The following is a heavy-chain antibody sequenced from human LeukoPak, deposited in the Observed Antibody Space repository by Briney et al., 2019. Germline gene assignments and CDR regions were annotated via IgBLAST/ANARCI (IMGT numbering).Heavy chain of an antibody. CDR1: GGSISSYY. D-gene: IGHD4-17*01. CDR3: ASGPDYGDYLFDY. CDR2: ICYSGST. V-gene: IGHV4-59*08. J-gene: IGHJ4*02. Sequence: SETLSLTCTVSGGSISSYYWSWIRQPPGKGLEWIGYICYSGSTNYNPSLKSRVTISVDTSKNQFSLKLSSVTAADTAVYYCASGPDYGDYLFDYWGQGTLVTVSS.